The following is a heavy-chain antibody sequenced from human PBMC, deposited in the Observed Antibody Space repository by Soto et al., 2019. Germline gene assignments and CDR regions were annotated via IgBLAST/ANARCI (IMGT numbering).Heavy chain of an antibody. CDR2: IKQDGSEK. V-gene: IGHV3-7*01. J-gene: IGHJ4*02. Sequence: GGSLRLSCAASGFTFSSYWMSWVRQAPGKGLEWVANIKQDGSEKYYVDSVKGRFTISRDNAKNSLYLQMNSLRAEDTAVYYWARDQMSHYDFWSGYQKKLDYWGQGTLVTVSS. CDR3: ARDQMSHYDFWSGYQKKLDY. CDR1: GFTFSSYW. D-gene: IGHD3-3*01.